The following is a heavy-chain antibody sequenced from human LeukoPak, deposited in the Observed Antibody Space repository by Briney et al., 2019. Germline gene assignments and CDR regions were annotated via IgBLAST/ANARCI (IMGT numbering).Heavy chain of an antibody. V-gene: IGHV1-69*02. Sequence: SVKVSCKASGGTFSSYTISWVRQDPGQGLEWMGRIIPILGIANYAQKFQGRVTITADKSTSTAYMELSSLRSEDTAVYYCASQYSSSSRVYFDYWGQGTLVTVSS. CDR3: ASQYSSSSRVYFDY. CDR1: GGTFSSYT. J-gene: IGHJ4*02. D-gene: IGHD6-6*01. CDR2: IIPILGIA.